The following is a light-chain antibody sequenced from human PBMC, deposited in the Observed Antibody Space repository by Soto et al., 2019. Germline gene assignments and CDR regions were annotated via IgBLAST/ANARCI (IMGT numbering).Light chain of an antibody. CDR2: DAS. V-gene: IGKV1-5*01. CDR3: QQYSTYPLT. CDR1: QSITTF. Sequence: DIQRTQSPSTLSASIGDRVTITCRASQSITTFLAWYQQKPGKAPQILIYDASKLEPGVPSRLSGGGSGTEFNLTISSLQTDDFATYDCQQYSTYPLTGGGGTKGEIK. J-gene: IGKJ4*01.